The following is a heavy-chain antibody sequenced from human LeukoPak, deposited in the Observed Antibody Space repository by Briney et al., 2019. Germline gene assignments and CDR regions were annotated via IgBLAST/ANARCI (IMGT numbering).Heavy chain of an antibody. Sequence: GESLKISCKGSGYSFTSHWIGWVRQMPGKGLEWMGIIFPGDSDTRYSPSFQGQVTISADKSISTAYLQWSSLKASDTAMYYCARSASGSYYKLVYYYQMDVWGKGTTVTVSS. CDR1: GYSFTSHW. D-gene: IGHD3-10*01. CDR3: ARSASGSYYKLVYYYQMDV. V-gene: IGHV5-51*01. CDR2: IFPGDSDT. J-gene: IGHJ6*04.